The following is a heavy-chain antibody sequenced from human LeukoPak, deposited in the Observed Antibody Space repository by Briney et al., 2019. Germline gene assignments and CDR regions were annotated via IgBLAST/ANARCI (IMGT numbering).Heavy chain of an antibody. D-gene: IGHD6-13*01. V-gene: IGHV1-2*02. J-gene: IGHJ4*02. Sequence: GASVKVSCKASGYTFTGYYMHWVRQAPGRGLEWMGWINPNSGGTNYAQKFQGRVTMTRDTSISTAYMELSRLRSDDTAVYYCARAIAAAGIGIDYWGQGTLVTVSS. CDR3: ARAIAAAGIGIDY. CDR1: GYTFTGYY. CDR2: INPNSGGT.